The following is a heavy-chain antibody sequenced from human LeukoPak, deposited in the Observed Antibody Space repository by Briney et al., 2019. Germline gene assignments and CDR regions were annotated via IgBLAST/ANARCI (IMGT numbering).Heavy chain of an antibody. J-gene: IGHJ4*02. Sequence: PGGSLRLSCAASGFTFSTYSMNWVRQAPGKGLEWVSSISGTSSYIYYADSVKGRFTISRDNAKNSLSLQMNSLRAEDTAVYYCARSPFDYGDYYFDYWGQGTLVTVSS. D-gene: IGHD4-17*01. V-gene: IGHV3-21*01. CDR3: ARSPFDYGDYYFDY. CDR2: ISGTSSYI. CDR1: GFTFSTYS.